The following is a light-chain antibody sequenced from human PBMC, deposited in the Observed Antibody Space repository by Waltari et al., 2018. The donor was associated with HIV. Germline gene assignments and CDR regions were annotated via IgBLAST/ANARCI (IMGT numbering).Light chain of an antibody. Sequence: QSVLTQPPSVSAAPGQKVTISCSGSSSNIGNNYVSWYQQLPGTAPTLRIYENNKRPSGIPGRFSGSKSGTSATLGITGLQTGDEADYYCGTWDSSLSAGYVFGTGTKVTVL. CDR1: SSNIGNNY. CDR2: ENN. V-gene: IGLV1-51*02. J-gene: IGLJ1*01. CDR3: GTWDSSLSAGYV.